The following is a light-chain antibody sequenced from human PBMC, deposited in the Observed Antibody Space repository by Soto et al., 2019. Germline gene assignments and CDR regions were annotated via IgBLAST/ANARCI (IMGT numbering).Light chain of an antibody. J-gene: IGKJ4*01. V-gene: IGKV1-13*02. CDR3: QQFNSFPPT. Sequence: AIQLTQSPSSLSASVGDRVTITCRASQGANSALAWYQHKPGRAPILLISDASSLKSGVPSRLSGSGSGTDFTLTISSLQPEDSATYFCQQFNSFPPTFGGGTKVEIK. CDR2: DAS. CDR1: QGANSA.